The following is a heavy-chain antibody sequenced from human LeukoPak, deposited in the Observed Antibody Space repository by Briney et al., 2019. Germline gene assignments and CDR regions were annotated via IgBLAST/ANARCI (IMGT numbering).Heavy chain of an antibody. CDR3: ASGLLRYFDWLDAFDI. CDR1: GGSISSGGYY. V-gene: IGHV4-31*03. J-gene: IGHJ3*02. CDR2: IYYSGST. Sequence: SETLSLTCTLSGGSISSGGYYWSWIRQHPGKGLEWIGYIYYSGSTYYNPSLKSRVTISVDTSKNQFSLKLSSVTAADTAVYYCASGLLRYFDWLDAFDIWGQGTMVTVSS. D-gene: IGHD3-9*01.